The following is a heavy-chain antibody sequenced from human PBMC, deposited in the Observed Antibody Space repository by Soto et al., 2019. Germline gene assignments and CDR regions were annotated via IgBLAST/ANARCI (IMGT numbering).Heavy chain of an antibody. CDR2: ISFNGNSL. Sequence: RGSLRLSCTASEFSFISYAIHFSRHGPGKWLEWVAVISFNGNSLHYADSVKDRFTISRDNSKSTLYLQMNNMRTEDTAVYYCARTFDTITYYFDYWGQGTLVTVSS. CDR1: EFSFISYA. D-gene: IGHD3-9*01. J-gene: IGHJ4*02. CDR3: ARTFDTITYYFDY. V-gene: IGHV3-30-3*01.